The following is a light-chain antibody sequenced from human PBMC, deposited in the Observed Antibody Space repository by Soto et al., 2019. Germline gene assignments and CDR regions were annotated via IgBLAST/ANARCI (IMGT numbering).Light chain of an antibody. V-gene: IGKV3-11*01. CDR2: DAS. CDR1: QNINNF. Sequence: VLTQSPATLSLSPGDRATLSCRAGQNINNFIAWYQHKPGQAPRLLIYDASNRATGIPGRFSGSGSGTDFTLTITSLVSEDFAVYYCQHRGRFGQGTKVDIK. CDR3: QHRGR. J-gene: IGKJ1*01.